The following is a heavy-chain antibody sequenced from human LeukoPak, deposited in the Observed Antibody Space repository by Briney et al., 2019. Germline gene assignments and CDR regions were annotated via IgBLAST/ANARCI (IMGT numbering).Heavy chain of an antibody. Sequence: ASVKVSCKPSGYTFTSYYVSWVRQAPGQGLEWMGWINTNTGNPTYAQGFTGRFVFSLDTSVSTAYLQISSLKAEDTAVYYCARGYYDYVWGSYPRIPSFDYWGQGTLVTVSS. J-gene: IGHJ4*02. CDR1: GYTFTSYY. CDR2: INTNTGNP. V-gene: IGHV7-4-1*02. D-gene: IGHD3-16*02. CDR3: ARGYYDYVWGSYPRIPSFDY.